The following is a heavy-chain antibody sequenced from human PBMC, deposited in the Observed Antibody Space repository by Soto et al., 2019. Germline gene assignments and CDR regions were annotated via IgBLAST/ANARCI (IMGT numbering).Heavy chain of an antibody. CDR1: GGTFSSYA. CDR3: ASEDCRNTNCLKGFVY. Sequence: QVQLVQSGAEVKKPGSSVKVSCKASGGTFSSYAISWVRQAPGQGLEWMGGIIPIFGTANYAQKFQGRVTITADESTSTAYMELSRLTSDDTAVYYCASEDCRNTNCLKGFVYWGQGTLVTVSS. CDR2: IIPIFGTA. V-gene: IGHV1-69*01. D-gene: IGHD2-2*01. J-gene: IGHJ4*02.